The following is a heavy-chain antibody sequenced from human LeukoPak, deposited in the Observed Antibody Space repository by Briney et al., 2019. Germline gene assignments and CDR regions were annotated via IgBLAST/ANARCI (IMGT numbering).Heavy chain of an antibody. Sequence: KPSETLSLTCTVSGGSISSYYWSWIRQPPGKGLEWIGYIYYSGSTNYNPSLKSRVTISVDTSKNQFSLKLSSVTAADTAVYYCARQTSKGWGIHYWGQGTLVTVSS. V-gene: IGHV4-59*01. CDR3: ARQTSKGWGIHY. D-gene: IGHD3-16*01. J-gene: IGHJ4*02. CDR1: GGSISSYY. CDR2: IYYSGST.